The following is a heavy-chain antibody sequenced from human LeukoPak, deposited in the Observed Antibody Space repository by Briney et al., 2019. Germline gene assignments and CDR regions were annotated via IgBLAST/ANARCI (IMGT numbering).Heavy chain of an antibody. CDR2: ISSTGSAI. D-gene: IGHD1-26*01. CDR1: GFTFGTFD. V-gene: IGHV3-48*03. CDR3: AQWSRYFDY. J-gene: IGHJ4*02. Sequence: PGGSLRLSCEASGFTFGTFDFNWVRQAPGKGLEWISYISSTGSAIYYADSVKGRFTISRDNAKNSLYLQMNSLRAEDTALYFCAQWSRYFDYWGQGTLVTVSS.